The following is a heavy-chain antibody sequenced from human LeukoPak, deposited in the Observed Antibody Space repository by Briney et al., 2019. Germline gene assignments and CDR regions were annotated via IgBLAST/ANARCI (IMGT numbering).Heavy chain of an antibody. Sequence: PGGSLRLSCAASGFTFSSYAMSWVRQAPGKGLEWVSAISGSGGSTYYADSVKGRFTISRDNSKNTLYLQMNSLRAEDTAVYYCAKDHGYYYDSSGYYGPFDYWGQGTLVTVSS. CDR1: GFTFSSYA. D-gene: IGHD3-22*01. CDR2: ISGSGGST. CDR3: AKDHGYYYDSSGYYGPFDY. V-gene: IGHV3-23*01. J-gene: IGHJ4*02.